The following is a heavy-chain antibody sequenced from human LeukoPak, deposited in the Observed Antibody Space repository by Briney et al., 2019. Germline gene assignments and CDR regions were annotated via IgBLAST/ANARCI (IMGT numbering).Heavy chain of an antibody. CDR2: IYHSGST. CDR3: ARGVLVTSDAFDI. CDR1: GYSISSGYY. Sequence: SETLSLTCAVSGYSISSGYYWGWIRQPPGKGLEWIGSIYHSGSTYYNPSLKSRVTISVDTSKNQFSLKLSSVTAADTAVYYCARGVLVTSDAFDIWGQGTMVTVSS. J-gene: IGHJ3*02. D-gene: IGHD2-21*02. V-gene: IGHV4-38-2*01.